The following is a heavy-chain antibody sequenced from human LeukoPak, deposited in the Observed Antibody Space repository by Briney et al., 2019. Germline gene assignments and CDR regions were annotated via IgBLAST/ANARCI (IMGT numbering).Heavy chain of an antibody. J-gene: IGHJ4*02. V-gene: IGHV1-69*05. D-gene: IGHD6-6*01. CDR3: ARDPEYSSTALYFDY. CDR2: IIPIFGTA. Sequence: GSSVEVSCKASGGTFSSYAISWVRQAPGQGLEWMGGIIPIFGTANYAQKFQGRFTMTRDTSTSTVYMELSSLRSEDTAVYYCARDPEYSSTALYFDYWGQGTLVTVSS. CDR1: GGTFSSYA.